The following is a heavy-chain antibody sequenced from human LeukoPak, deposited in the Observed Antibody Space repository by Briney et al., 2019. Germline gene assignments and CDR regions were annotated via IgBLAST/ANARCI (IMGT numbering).Heavy chain of an antibody. CDR1: GFTFSNYA. CDR3: AREIDGGFDF. J-gene: IGHJ4*02. V-gene: IGHV3-23*01. D-gene: IGHD2/OR15-2a*01. Sequence: GGSLRLSCAASGFTFSNYAMSWVRQAPGKALEWVSGISGSGRSTYYGDSVKGRFTISRDNSKNTLYLQMNSLRAEDTAVYYCAREIDGGFDFWGQGTLVTVSS. CDR2: ISGSGRST.